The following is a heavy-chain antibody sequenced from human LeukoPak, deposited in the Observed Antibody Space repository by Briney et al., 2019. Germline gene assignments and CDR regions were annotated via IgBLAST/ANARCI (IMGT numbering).Heavy chain of an antibody. V-gene: IGHV1-18*01. CDR3: ARDFTPPHCTSTSCPRGGWFGP. CDR1: GYTFTNYG. CDR2: INPYNANT. J-gene: IGHJ5*02. D-gene: IGHD2-2*01. Sequence: GASVKVSCKASGYTFTNYGITWVRQAPGQGLEWMGWINPYNANTAYAQELQGRVTMTTDTSTSTAYMDLRSLRSDDTAVYYCARDFTPPHCTSTSCPRGGWFGPWGQGTLVTVSS.